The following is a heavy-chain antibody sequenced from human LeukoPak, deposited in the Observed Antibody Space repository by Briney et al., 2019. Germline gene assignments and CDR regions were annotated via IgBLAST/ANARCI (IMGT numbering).Heavy chain of an antibody. CDR2: ISSSAGTT. CDR1: GFTFSGYE. J-gene: IGHJ4*02. V-gene: IGHV3-48*03. Sequence: GGSLRLSCAASGFTFSGYEMNWVRQAPGKGLEWISYISSSAGTTYHADSVKGRFTISRDNAKNSLYLQMNSLKSEDTAVYYCARDTRNLFDLWGQGTLVTVPS. CDR3: ARDTRNLFDL.